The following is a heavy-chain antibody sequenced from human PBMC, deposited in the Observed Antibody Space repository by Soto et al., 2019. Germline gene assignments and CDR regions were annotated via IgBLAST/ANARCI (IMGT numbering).Heavy chain of an antibody. V-gene: IGHV3-23*01. CDR1: GFTFSSYA. CDR3: AVYDGDIVVVPAAMRFDY. J-gene: IGHJ4*02. CDR2: ISGSGGST. Sequence: EVQLLESGGGLVQPGGSLRLSCAASGFTFSSYAMSWVRQAPGKGLEWVSAISGSGGSTYYADSVKGRFTISRDNSKNTLDLQMNSLRAEDTAVYYCAVYDGDIVVVPAAMRFDYWGQGTLVTVSS. D-gene: IGHD2-2*01.